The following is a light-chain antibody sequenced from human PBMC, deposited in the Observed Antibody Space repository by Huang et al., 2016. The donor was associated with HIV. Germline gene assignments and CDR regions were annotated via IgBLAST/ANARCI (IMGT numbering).Light chain of an antibody. V-gene: IGKV3-11*01. J-gene: IGKJ4*01. CDR2: DAL. CDR1: QSVSSY. CDR3: QQRTNWPLT. Sequence: PGERATLSCRASQSVSSYLAWYQQKPGQAPRLLIYDALKRATGIPARFSGSGYGTDFTLTISSLEPEDFAVYYCQQRTNWPLTFGGGTKVEIK.